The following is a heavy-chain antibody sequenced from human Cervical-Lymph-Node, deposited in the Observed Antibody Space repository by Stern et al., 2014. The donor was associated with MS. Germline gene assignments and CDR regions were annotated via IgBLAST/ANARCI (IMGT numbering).Heavy chain of an antibody. V-gene: IGHV1-69*01. Sequence: VQLVESGAEVTKPGSSVKVSCKASGGTFSKFPSSWVRQAPGHGLAWMGVIFPVFGTPTYAQEFRGRVTITADVSTSTVYMELSSLRSDDTAVYYCALSSETSDRWYSLGYDLWGQGTLVTVSS. CDR3: ALSSETSDRWYSLGYDL. J-gene: IGHJ5*02. CDR1: GGTFSKFP. CDR2: IFPVFGTP. D-gene: IGHD6-13*01.